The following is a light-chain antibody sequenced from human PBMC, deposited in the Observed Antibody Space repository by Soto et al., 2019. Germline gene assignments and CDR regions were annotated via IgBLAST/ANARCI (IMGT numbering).Light chain of an antibody. V-gene: IGLV4-69*01. CDR1: SGHSSYA. Sequence: QLVLTQSPSASASLGASVKLTCTLSSGHSSYAIAWHQQQPEKGPQYLMKLNSDGSHNKGDGIPDRFSGSSSGAERYLTISSLQSEDEADYYCQTWGTGNVVFGGGTKLTVL. CDR3: QTWGTGNVV. CDR2: LNSDGSH. J-gene: IGLJ2*01.